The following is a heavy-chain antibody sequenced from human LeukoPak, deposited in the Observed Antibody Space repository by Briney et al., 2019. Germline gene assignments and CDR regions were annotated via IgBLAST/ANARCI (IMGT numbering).Heavy chain of an antibody. CDR1: GFTFSHYA. J-gene: IGHJ4*02. D-gene: IGHD3-22*01. CDR3: ARHRDSSGSIDY. Sequence: GGSLRLSCAASGFTFSHYAIHWVRQAPGKGLEWVAVISYDGSNKLYADSVKGRFTLSRDNSKNTLSLQMNSLRAEDTAVYYCARHRDSSGSIDYWGQGTLVTVSS. CDR2: ISYDGSNK. V-gene: IGHV3-30-3*01.